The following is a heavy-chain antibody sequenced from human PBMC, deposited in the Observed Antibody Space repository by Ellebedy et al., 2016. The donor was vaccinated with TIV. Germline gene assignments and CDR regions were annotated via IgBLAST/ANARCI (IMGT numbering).Heavy chain of an antibody. CDR1: GFTFSSYG. Sequence: GGSLRLXXAASGFTFSSYGMHWVRQAPGKGLEWVAVIWYDGSNKYYADSVKGRFTISRDNAKNTLYLQMNSLRDEDTGVYYCARVPCGSDCYDRQFDYWGQGTLVTVSS. D-gene: IGHD2-21*02. J-gene: IGHJ4*02. CDR2: IWYDGSNK. CDR3: ARVPCGSDCYDRQFDY. V-gene: IGHV3-33*01.